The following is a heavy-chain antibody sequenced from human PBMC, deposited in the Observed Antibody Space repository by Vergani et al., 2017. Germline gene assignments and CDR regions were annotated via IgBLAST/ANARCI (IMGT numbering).Heavy chain of an antibody. Sequence: QVQLQESGPGLVKPSQTLSLTCTVSGGSISSGSYYWSWIRQPAGKGLEWIGRIYTSGSTNYNPSLKSRVTISVDTSKNQFSLKLSSVTAADTAVYYCAREDLPRYNWNYGAFLWGQGTLVTVSS. V-gene: IGHV4-61*02. J-gene: IGHJ4*02. CDR1: GGSISSGSYY. D-gene: IGHD1-7*01. CDR2: IYTSGST. CDR3: AREDLPRYNWNYGAFL.